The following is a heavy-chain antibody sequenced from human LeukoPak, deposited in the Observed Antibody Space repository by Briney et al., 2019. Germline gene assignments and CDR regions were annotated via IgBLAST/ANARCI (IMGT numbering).Heavy chain of an antibody. CDR1: GFIFSSYA. CDR2: ISASGGGT. Sequence: GGSLRLSCAASGFIFSSYAMSWVRQAPGKGPEWVSAISASGGGTYFADSVKGRFTISRDNSKNTLYLQMSSLRADDTAVYYCAKALSGYTYGCTYWGQGTLVTVSS. D-gene: IGHD3-10*01. J-gene: IGHJ4*02. CDR3: AKALSGYTYGCTY. V-gene: IGHV3-23*01.